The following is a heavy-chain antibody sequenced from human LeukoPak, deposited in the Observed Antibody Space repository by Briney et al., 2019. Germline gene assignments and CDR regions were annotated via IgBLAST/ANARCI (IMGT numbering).Heavy chain of an antibody. CDR2: ITSGGDYI. V-gene: IGHV3-21*01. CDR1: GFTFNTFN. J-gene: IGHJ4*02. Sequence: GGSLRLSCAASGFTFNTFNMNWDRQAPGKGLEWVSSITSGGDYIYYADSVKGRFTTSRDNAKNSLSLQLNSLRVEDTAVYYCARGHYDVLAASYKWTPDYWGQGTLVTVSS. CDR3: ARGHYDVLAASYKWTPDY. D-gene: IGHD3-9*01.